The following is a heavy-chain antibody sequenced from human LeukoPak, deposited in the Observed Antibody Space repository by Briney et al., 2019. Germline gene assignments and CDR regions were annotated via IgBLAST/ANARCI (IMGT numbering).Heavy chain of an antibody. CDR3: AXXGXCSXXSCYGDXFXI. V-gene: IGHV3-30*18. J-gene: IGHJ3*02. CDR2: ISYDGSNK. CDR1: GFTFSSYG. Sequence: PGGSLRLSCAASGFTFSSYGMHWVRQAPGKGLEWVAVISYDGSNKYYADSVKGRFTISRDNSKNTLYLQMNSLRAEDTAVYYXAXXGXCSXXSCYGDXFXIWGQGTXVTXS. D-gene: IGHD2-2*01.